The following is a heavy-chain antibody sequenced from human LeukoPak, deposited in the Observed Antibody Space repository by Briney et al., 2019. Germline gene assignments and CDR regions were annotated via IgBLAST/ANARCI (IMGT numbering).Heavy chain of an antibody. Sequence: SETLSLTCTVSGGSISSYYWSWIRQPPGKGLEWIGYIYYSGSTNYNPSLKSRVTISVDTSKNQFSLKLSSVTAADTAVYYCARWYCSGGSCYSRWFDPWGQGTLVTVSS. CDR1: GGSISSYY. D-gene: IGHD2-15*01. CDR3: ARWYCSGGSCYSRWFDP. V-gene: IGHV4-59*01. J-gene: IGHJ5*02. CDR2: IYYSGST.